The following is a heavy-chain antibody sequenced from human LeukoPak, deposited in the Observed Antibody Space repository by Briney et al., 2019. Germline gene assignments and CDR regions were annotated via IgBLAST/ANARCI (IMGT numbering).Heavy chain of an antibody. Sequence: GGSLRLSCAASGFTFSSYAMSWVRQAPGKGLEWVSGISGSGTSTYYADSVKGRFTISRDNSKNTLYLQMNSLRAEDTAVYYCAKDRRLRYFEGWFDPWGQGTLVTVSS. CDR1: GFTFSSYA. CDR2: ISGSGTST. CDR3: AKDRRLRYFEGWFDP. D-gene: IGHD3-9*01. J-gene: IGHJ5*02. V-gene: IGHV3-23*01.